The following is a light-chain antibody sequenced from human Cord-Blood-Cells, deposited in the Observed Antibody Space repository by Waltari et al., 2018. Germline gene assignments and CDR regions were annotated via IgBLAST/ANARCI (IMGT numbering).Light chain of an antibody. CDR2: AAS. J-gene: IGKJ1*01. CDR1: QSISSY. CDR3: QQSYSTPPWT. V-gene: IGKV1-39*01. Sequence: DIQMTQSPSSRSASVGARVTITYRASQSISSYLNWYQQKPGKAPKLLIYAASSLQRGVPSRFSGSGSGTDFTLTISSLQPEDFATYYCQQSYSTPPWTFGQGP.